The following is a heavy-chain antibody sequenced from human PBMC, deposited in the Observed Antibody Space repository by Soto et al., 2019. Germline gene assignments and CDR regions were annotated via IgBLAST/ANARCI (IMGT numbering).Heavy chain of an antibody. CDR2: IYYSGST. Sequence: SETLSLTCTVSGGSISSSSYYWGWIRQPPGKGLEWIGSIYYSGSTYYNPSLKSRVTISVDTSKNQFSLKLSSVTAADTAVYYCARQGYSSGWFDYWGQGTLVTVSS. V-gene: IGHV4-39*01. CDR1: GGSISSSSYY. CDR3: ARQGYSSGWFDY. J-gene: IGHJ4*02. D-gene: IGHD6-19*01.